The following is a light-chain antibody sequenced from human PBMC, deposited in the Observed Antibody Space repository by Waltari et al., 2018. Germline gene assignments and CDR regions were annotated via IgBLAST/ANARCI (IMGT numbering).Light chain of an antibody. J-gene: IGKJ5*01. CDR2: AAS. CDR1: QAISSY. V-gene: IGKV1-9*01. CDR3: QQLDSFPIT. Sequence: DIQLTQSPSFLSASVGDRVTITCRASQAISSYLAWYQQKPGRAPKLLIYAASTLQSGVPSGFSGSGSGTEFTLTISSLQPEDFATYYCQQLDSFPITFGQGTQLEIK.